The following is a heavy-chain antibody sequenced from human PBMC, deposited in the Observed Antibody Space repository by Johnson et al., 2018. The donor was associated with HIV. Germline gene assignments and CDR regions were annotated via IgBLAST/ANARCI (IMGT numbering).Heavy chain of an antibody. J-gene: IGHJ3*02. D-gene: IGHD3-10*01. CDR3: AKDSSVLLCFDI. CDR1: GFTFSSYG. V-gene: IGHV3-30*02. Sequence: VLLVESGGGVVQPGGSLRLSCAASGFTFSSYGMHWVRQAPGKGLEWVAFIRYDGSNKYYADSVKGRFTISRDNSKNTLYLQMNSLRAEDTAVYYCAKDSSVLLCFDIWGQGTMVTVSS. CDR2: IRYDGSNK.